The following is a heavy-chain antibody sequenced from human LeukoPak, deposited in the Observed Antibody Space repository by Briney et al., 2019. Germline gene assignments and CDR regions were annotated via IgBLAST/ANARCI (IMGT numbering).Heavy chain of an antibody. D-gene: IGHD3-16*02. CDR1: GFTFSSYG. CDR2: ISYDGSNE. V-gene: IGHV3-30*18. CDR3: AKGPAPRLGEFSYHALVDY. Sequence: GGSLRLSCVASGFTFSSYGMHWVRQAPGKGLEWVAFISYDGSNENIADSVKGRFIISRDNSKNMLYLQMNSLRAEDTAVYYCAKGPAPRLGEFSYHALVDYWGQGTLVTVSS. J-gene: IGHJ4*02.